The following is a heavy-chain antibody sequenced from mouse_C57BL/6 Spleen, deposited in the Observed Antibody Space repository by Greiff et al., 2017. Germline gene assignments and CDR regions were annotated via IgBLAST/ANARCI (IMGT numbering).Heavy chain of an antibody. V-gene: IGHV1-54*01. D-gene: IGHD1-1*01. CDR3: EWAGEYSSYVRYYAMDY. J-gene: IGHJ4*01. Sequence: VQLQQSGAELVRPGTSVKVSCKASGYAFTNYLIEWVKQRPGQGLEWIGVIYPGSGGTNYNEKFKGKATLTADKSSSTAYMPLSSLTSAASAVYSWEWAGEYSSYVRYYAMDYWGQGTSVTVSS. CDR1: GYAFTNYL. CDR2: IYPGSGGT.